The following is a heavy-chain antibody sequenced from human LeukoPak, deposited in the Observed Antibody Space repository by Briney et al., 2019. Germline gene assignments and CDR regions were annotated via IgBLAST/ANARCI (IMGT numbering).Heavy chain of an antibody. CDR2: ISSSSSYI. V-gene: IGHV3-21*01. CDR1: GFTFSSYS. D-gene: IGHD2-15*01. CDR3: ATEDCSGGSCYFFPFDY. J-gene: IGHJ4*02. Sequence: GGSLRLSCAASGFTFSSYSMNWVRQAPGKGLEWVSSISSSSSYIYYADSVKGRFTISRGNAKNSLYLQMNSLRAEDTAVYYCATEDCSGGSCYFFPFDYWGQGTLVTVSS.